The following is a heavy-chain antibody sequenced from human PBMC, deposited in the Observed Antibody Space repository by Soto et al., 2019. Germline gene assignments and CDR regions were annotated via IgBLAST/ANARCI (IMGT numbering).Heavy chain of an antibody. D-gene: IGHD6-19*01. J-gene: IGHJ4*02. Sequence: QVQLVESGGGVVQPGRSLRLSCAASGFTFSSYAMHWVRQAPGKGLEWVAVISYDGSNKYYADSVKGRFTISRDNSKNPLYLQMNTVRAEDTAVYYGARLRLSGWYELVDYLGQGTLVTVSS. V-gene: IGHV3-30-3*01. CDR3: ARLRLSGWYELVDY. CDR1: GFTFSSYA. CDR2: ISYDGSNK.